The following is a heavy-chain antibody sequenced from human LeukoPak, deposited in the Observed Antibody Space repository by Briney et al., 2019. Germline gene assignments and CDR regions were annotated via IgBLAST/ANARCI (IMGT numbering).Heavy chain of an antibody. D-gene: IGHD1-20*01. CDR1: GFTFSSYA. Sequence: GGSLRLSCAASGFTFSSYAMSWVRQAPGKGLEWVSAISGSGGSTYYADSVKGRFTISRDNSKNTLYLQMNSLRAEDTAVYYCASGITGPQRAFDIWGQGTMVTVSS. J-gene: IGHJ3*02. V-gene: IGHV3-23*01. CDR2: ISGSGGST. CDR3: ASGITGPQRAFDI.